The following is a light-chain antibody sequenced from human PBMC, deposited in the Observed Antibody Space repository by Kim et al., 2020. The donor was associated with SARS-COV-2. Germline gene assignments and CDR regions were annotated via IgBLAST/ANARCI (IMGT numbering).Light chain of an antibody. CDR3: NSRDSNDNVV. V-gene: IGLV3-19*01. CDR1: SLRSYY. J-gene: IGLJ2*01. Sequence: VALGQTVRSKCQGGSLRSYYGTWYQQKPGQAPILVIYGKNNRPSGIPDRFSGSSAGNTASLTITGTQAGDEADYYCNSRDSNDNVVFGGGTQLTVL. CDR2: GKN.